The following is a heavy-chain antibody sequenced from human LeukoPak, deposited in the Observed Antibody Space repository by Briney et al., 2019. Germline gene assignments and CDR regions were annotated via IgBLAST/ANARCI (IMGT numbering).Heavy chain of an antibody. CDR3: ARLSGGSP. J-gene: IGHJ5*02. Sequence: GESLKISCQAAGYSFTSSWIGWVRQMPGKGLEWMGTIFPADSNTRYSPSFGGQVTISVDKSINTAYLQWTSLEASDTAMYYCARLSGGSPRGQGTLVIVSS. CDR1: GYSFTSSW. CDR2: IFPADSNT. V-gene: IGHV5-51*01. D-gene: IGHD3-3*01.